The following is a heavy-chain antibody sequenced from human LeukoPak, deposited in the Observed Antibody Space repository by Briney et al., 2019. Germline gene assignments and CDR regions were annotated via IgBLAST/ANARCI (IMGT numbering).Heavy chain of an antibody. J-gene: IGHJ2*01. Sequence: PGGSLRLSCTSSQLTFNRYVMAWVRQAPGKGLEWVSTISASGGTTYYADSVQGRFTISRDNSKNTLYLQMNSLRAEDTAVYYCATLYGDYNWYFDLWGRGTLVTVSS. CDR1: QLTFNRYV. CDR2: ISASGGTT. V-gene: IGHV3-23*01. CDR3: ATLYGDYNWYFDL. D-gene: IGHD4-17*01.